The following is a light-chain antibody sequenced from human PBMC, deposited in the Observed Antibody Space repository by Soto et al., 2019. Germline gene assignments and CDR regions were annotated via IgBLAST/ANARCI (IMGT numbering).Light chain of an antibody. CDR2: GAS. V-gene: IGKV3-20*01. Sequence: EIVLTQSPGTLSLSPGDRATLSCRASQTFGSNFLTWYHQKPGQAPRLLIYGASSRATGIPDRISDSGSGTDFTLTITRLEPEDSAVYFCQQYTGPPTTFGQGTRLEIK. CDR3: QQYTGPPTT. CDR1: QTFGSNF. J-gene: IGKJ5*01.